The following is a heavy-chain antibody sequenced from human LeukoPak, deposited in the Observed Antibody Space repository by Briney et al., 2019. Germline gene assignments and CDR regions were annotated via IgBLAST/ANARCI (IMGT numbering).Heavy chain of an antibody. Sequence: GGSLRLSCAASGFTFSSYAMHWVRQAPGKGLEWVAVIADDGSNKYYADSVKGRFTISRDNSNNTLYLQMNSLRAEDTAVYYCGRVDDLDAFDTWGQGTMATVSS. D-gene: IGHD2-2*03. CDR3: GRVDDLDAFDT. V-gene: IGHV3-30*04. J-gene: IGHJ3*02. CDR1: GFTFSSYA. CDR2: IADDGSNK.